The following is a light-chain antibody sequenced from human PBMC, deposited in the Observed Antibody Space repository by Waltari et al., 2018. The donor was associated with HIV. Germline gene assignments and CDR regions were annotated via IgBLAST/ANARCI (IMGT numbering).Light chain of an antibody. J-gene: IGLJ1*01. CDR1: SSNIGSNY. V-gene: IGLV1-47*01. CDR2: RNN. Sequence: QSVLTQSPSASGTPGQRVTISCSGSSSNIGSNYVYWYQQLPGTAPKLLIYRNNQRPSGDPDRFSGSKSGTSASLAINGLRSEDEADYYCAAWDDSPYVFGTGTKVTVL. CDR3: AAWDDSPYV.